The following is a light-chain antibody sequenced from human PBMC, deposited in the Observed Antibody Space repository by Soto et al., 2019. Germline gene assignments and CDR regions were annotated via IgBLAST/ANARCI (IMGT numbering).Light chain of an antibody. J-gene: IGKJ4*01. V-gene: IGKV3-20*01. CDR1: QSVSSSY. Sequence: EIVLTQSPGTLSLSPGERATLSCRASQSVSSSYLAWYQQKPGQAPRLLIYGASSRATGIPDRFSGSGSGTDFTLTISRLEPEDFAVYYCQQYGSSPSSFGGGNKFEIK. CDR2: GAS. CDR3: QQYGSSPSS.